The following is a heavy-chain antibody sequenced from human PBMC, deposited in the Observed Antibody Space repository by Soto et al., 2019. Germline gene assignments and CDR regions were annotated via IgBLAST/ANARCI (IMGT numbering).Heavy chain of an antibody. D-gene: IGHD3-3*01. J-gene: IGHJ4*02. Sequence: GGSLRLSCAASGFTFSEYFMSWIRQAPGKGLEWVAYISISSSAIEYADSVKGRFTVSRDNAKNSLYLQMNSVRAEDTAVYYCARDDFWSGYYRYFDHWGQGTLVTVSS. CDR2: ISISSSAI. CDR3: ARDDFWSGYYRYFDH. CDR1: GFTFSEYF. V-gene: IGHV3-11*01.